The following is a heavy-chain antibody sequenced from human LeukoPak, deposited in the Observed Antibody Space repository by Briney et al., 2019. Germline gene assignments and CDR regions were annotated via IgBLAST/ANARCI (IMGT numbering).Heavy chain of an antibody. CDR2: IIPIFGTA. CDR1: GGTFSSYA. CDR3: ARERVDPGDIVVVVAATRAFDI. D-gene: IGHD2-15*01. V-gene: IGHV1-69*05. Sequence: SVKVSCKASGGTFSSYAIGWVRQAPGQGLEWMGRIIPIFGTANYAQKFQGRVTITTDESTSTAYMELSSLRSEDTAVYYCARERVDPGDIVVVVAATRAFDIWGQGTMVTVSS. J-gene: IGHJ3*02.